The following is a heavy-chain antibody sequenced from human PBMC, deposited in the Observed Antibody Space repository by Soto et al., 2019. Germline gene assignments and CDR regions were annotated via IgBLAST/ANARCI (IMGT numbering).Heavy chain of an antibody. CDR3: ARPLEQWQLGFGMDV. J-gene: IGHJ6*01. D-gene: IGHD6-19*01. CDR1: GFTLSTYG. Sequence: GGSLRLSCAASGFTLSTYGMHWVRQAPGKGLEWAAVVWYDGSKKYYADSVKGRFTVSRDNSKNTLYLQMNSLRAGDTAVYYCARPLEQWQLGFGMDVWGQGSPVTVSS. CDR2: VWYDGSKK. V-gene: IGHV3-33*01.